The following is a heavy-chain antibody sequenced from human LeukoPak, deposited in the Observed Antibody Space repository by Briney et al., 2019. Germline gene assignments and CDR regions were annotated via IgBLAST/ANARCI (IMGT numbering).Heavy chain of an antibody. V-gene: IGHV1-69*13. J-gene: IGHJ4*02. Sequence: SVKVSCTASGGTFSSYAISWVRQAPGQGLEWMGGIIPIFGTANYAQKFQGRVTITADESTSTAYMELSSLRSEDTAVYYCAREGSIAARPLDYWGQGTLVTVSS. D-gene: IGHD6-6*01. CDR2: IIPIFGTA. CDR3: AREGSIAARPLDY. CDR1: GGTFSSYA.